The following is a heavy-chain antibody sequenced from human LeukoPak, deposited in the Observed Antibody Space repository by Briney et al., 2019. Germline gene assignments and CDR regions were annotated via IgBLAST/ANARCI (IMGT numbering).Heavy chain of an antibody. CDR3: ARAWLGDYAEAFDI. J-gene: IGHJ3*02. CDR2: ISSSGSTI. Sequence: GGSLRLSCVASGFTFSDYYMSWIRQAPGKGLEWVSYISSSGSTIYYADSVKGRFTISRDNAKNSLYLQMNSLRAEDTAVYYCARAWLGDYAEAFDIWGQGTMVTVSS. V-gene: IGHV3-11*01. CDR1: GFTFSDYY. D-gene: IGHD4-17*01.